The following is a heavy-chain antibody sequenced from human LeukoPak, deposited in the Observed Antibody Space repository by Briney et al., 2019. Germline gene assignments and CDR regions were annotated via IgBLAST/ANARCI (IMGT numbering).Heavy chain of an antibody. CDR2: ISGGGGST. Sequence: GGSLRLSCAASGFTFTSYSMNWVRQAPGKGLEWVSTISGGGGSTYYADSVKGRFTISRDNSKNTLYLQVNSLRAEDTAVYYCAKGGKWDVTPFDYWGQGTPVTVSS. CDR3: AKGGKWDVTPFDY. CDR1: GFTFTSYS. J-gene: IGHJ4*02. D-gene: IGHD1-26*01. V-gene: IGHV3-23*01.